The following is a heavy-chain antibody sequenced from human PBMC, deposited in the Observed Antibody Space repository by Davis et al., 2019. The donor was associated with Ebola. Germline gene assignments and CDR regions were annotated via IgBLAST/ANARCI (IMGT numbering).Heavy chain of an antibody. CDR3: ARRYCSGGTCYCDI. CDR2: VRSHGSDD. CDR1: GFTFNIFD. J-gene: IGHJ3*02. V-gene: IGHV3-30*02. D-gene: IGHD2-15*01. Sequence: GESLKISCAASGFTFNIFDMHWVRQAPGRGLEWVAFVRSHGSDDHYADSVKGRFTISRDNAKNSLYLQMNSLRDEDTAMYYCARRYCSGGTCYCDIWGQGTMVTVSS.